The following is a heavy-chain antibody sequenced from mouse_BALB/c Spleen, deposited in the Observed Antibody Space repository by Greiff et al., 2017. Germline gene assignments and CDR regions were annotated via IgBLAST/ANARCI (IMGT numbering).Heavy chain of an antibody. CDR1: GFTFSSFG. CDR3: ASNYFDY. V-gene: IGHV5-17*02. CDR2: ISSGSSTI. J-gene: IGHJ2*01. Sequence: EVKLVESGGGLVQPGGSRKLSCAASGFTFSSFGMHWVRQAPEKGLEWVAYISSGSSTIYYADTVKGRFTISRDNPKNTLFLQMTSLRSEDTAMYYCASNYFDYWGQGTTLTVSS.